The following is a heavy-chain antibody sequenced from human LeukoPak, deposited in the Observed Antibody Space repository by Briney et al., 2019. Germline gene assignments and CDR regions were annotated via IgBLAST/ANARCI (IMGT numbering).Heavy chain of an antibody. J-gene: IGHJ4*02. V-gene: IGHV4-59*01. CDR2: IYDSGRP. CDR3: ARRSRDGYRYTFDY. D-gene: IGHD5-24*01. Sequence: SQTLSLTCTVSARSIGSYYWSCIRQPPGKGLEWIGYIYDSGRPNYNPSLKTRVTISVDTSKNQFSLKLSSVTAADTAVYYCARRSRDGYRYTFDYWGEGTLVTVSS. CDR1: ARSIGSYY.